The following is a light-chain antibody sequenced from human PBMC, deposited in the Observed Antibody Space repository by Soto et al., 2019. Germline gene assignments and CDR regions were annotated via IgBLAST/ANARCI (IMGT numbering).Light chain of an antibody. CDR2: GAS. V-gene: IGKV3-15*01. Sequence: TQSPATLSVSPGERATLSCRASQSVSSKLAWYQQRPGQAPRLLIYGASTRATGIPARFSGSGSGTEFTLTISSLQSEDFAVYYCQQYGSSPPITFGQGTRLEI. CDR3: QQYGSSPPIT. J-gene: IGKJ5*01. CDR1: QSVSSK.